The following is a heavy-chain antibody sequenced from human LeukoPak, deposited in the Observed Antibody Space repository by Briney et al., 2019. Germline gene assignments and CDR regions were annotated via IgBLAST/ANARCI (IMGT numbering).Heavy chain of an antibody. Sequence: PSETLSLTCTVSGGSISSYYWSWIRQPPGKGLEWIGYVYYTGSTNYNPSLNSRVTMSIDTSKNQFSLRLSSVTAADTAVYYCARVVGFYDSSAFDLRGQGTLVTVSS. CDR2: VYYTGST. J-gene: IGHJ5*02. CDR1: GGSISSYY. CDR3: ARVVGFYDSSAFDL. D-gene: IGHD3-22*01. V-gene: IGHV4-59*01.